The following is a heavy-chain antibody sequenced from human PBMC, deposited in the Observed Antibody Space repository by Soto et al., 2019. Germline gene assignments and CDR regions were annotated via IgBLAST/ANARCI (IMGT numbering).Heavy chain of an antibody. D-gene: IGHD1-26*01. J-gene: IGHJ4*02. CDR1: GYSFTSLD. CDR3: ARGASEGVDY. CDR2: MQPSTGRT. Sequence: QVQLVQSGAEVREPGASVKVSCKASGYSFTSLDINWVRQTAGQGLEWMGWMQPSTGRTGYAQKFQGRVTMTRDTSINTAYMELTTLTSDDTAFYYCARGASEGVDYWGQGTLVTVSS. V-gene: IGHV1-8*01.